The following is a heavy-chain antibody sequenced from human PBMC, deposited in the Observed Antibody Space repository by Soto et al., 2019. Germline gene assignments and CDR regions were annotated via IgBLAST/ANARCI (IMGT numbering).Heavy chain of an antibody. CDR2: IWYDGSNK. Sequence: QVQLVESGGGVVQPGRSLRLSCAASGFTFSSYGMHWVRQAPGKGLEWGAVIWYDGSNKYYADSVKGRFTISRDNSKNTLYLQMNSLRAEDTAVYYCARDPLPHNYYGMDVWGQGTTVTVSS. V-gene: IGHV3-33*01. CDR3: ARDPLPHNYYGMDV. CDR1: GFTFSSYG. J-gene: IGHJ6*02.